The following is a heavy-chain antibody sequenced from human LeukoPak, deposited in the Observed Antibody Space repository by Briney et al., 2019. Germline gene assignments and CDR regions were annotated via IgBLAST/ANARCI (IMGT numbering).Heavy chain of an antibody. V-gene: IGHV4-59*01. CDR2: IHYSGST. Sequence: SETLSLTCTVSHVSISTYYWSWIRQPPRKGLEWMGYIHYSGSTNYNPSLKSRVTISVDTSKKQLSLMLRSVTAADTAVYYCARDIYGSGHGWFDTWGQGRLVTVSS. J-gene: IGHJ5*02. CDR1: HVSISTYY. D-gene: IGHD3-10*01. CDR3: ARDIYGSGHGWFDT.